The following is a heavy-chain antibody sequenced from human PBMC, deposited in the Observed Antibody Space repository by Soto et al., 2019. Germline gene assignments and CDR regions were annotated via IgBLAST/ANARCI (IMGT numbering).Heavy chain of an antibody. CDR2: IWYDGSNK. CDR1: GFTFSSYG. V-gene: IGHV3-33*01. J-gene: IGHJ5*02. Sequence: GGSLRLSCAASGFTFSSYGMHWVRQAPGKGLEWVAVIWYDGSNKYYADSVKGRFTISRDNSKNTLYLQMNSLRAEDTAVYYCARDIGQQQMLDWFDPWGQGTLVTVSS. D-gene: IGHD6-13*01. CDR3: ARDIGQQQMLDWFDP.